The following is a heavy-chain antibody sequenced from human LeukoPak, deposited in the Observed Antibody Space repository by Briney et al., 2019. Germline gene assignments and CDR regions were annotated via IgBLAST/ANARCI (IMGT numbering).Heavy chain of an antibody. J-gene: IGHJ4*02. CDR2: ISGSGGST. CDR3: AKDLAEMATIIDY. D-gene: IGHD5-24*01. V-gene: IGHV3-23*01. CDR1: GFTFSSYA. Sequence: GGSLRLSCAASGFTFSSYAMSWVRQAPGKGLEWVSTISGSGGSTYYADSVKGRFTISRDNSKNTLYVQMNSLRAEDTAVYYCAKDLAEMATIIDYWGQGTLVTVSS.